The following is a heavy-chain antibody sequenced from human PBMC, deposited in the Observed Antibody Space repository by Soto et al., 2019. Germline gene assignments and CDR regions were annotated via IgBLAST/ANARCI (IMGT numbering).Heavy chain of an antibody. V-gene: IGHV3-23*01. CDR1: GLTFIGYA. CDR2: ISGSGDSI. Sequence: EVQLLESGGGLVQPGGSLRLSCAASGLTFIGYAMIWVRQAPGKGLEWVSTISGSGDSIYYADSVRGRFTISRDNSKNTLYLQMNSLRAEDTAVYYCAKDLYSGTSRDFWGQGTLVTVSS. D-gene: IGHD1-26*01. CDR3: AKDLYSGTSRDF. J-gene: IGHJ4*02.